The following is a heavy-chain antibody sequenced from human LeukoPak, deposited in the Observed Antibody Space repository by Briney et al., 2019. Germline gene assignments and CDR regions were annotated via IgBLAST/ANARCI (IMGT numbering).Heavy chain of an antibody. CDR3: AKEDHKYSSSRDAFDI. CDR1: GFTFSSYG. V-gene: IGHV3-30*18. Sequence: GRSLRLSCAASGFTFSSYGMHWVRQAPGKGLEWVAVIWYGGSNKYYADSVKGRFTISRDNSKNTLYLQMNSLRAEDTAVYYCAKEDHKYSSSRDAFDIWGQGTMVTVSS. D-gene: IGHD6-13*01. CDR2: IWYGGSNK. J-gene: IGHJ3*02.